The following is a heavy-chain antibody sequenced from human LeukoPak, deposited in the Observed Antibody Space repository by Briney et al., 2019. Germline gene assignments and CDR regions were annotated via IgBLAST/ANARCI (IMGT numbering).Heavy chain of an antibody. V-gene: IGHV1-8*03. Sequence: ASVKVSCKASGYTFTGYYMHWVRQAPGQGLEWMGWINPNSGNTGYAQKFQGRVTITRNTSISTAYMELSSLRSEDTAVYYCARVGSLGRFYLGYWGQGTLVTVSS. D-gene: IGHD7-27*01. J-gene: IGHJ4*02. CDR3: ARVGSLGRFYLGY. CDR1: GYTFTGYY. CDR2: INPNSGNT.